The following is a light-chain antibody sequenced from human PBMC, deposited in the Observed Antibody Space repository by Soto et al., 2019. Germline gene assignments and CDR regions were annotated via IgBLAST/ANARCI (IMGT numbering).Light chain of an antibody. CDR1: SSNIGAGYD. CDR2: GNS. Sequence: QSVLTQPPSVSGAPGQRVTISCTGSSSNIGAGYDVHWYQQLPGTAPKLLIYGNSNRPSGVPDRFSASKSGTSSSLAITGLRLEDEADDYCQSYYISLSSSVFGGGTQVTVL. CDR3: QSYYISLSSSV. V-gene: IGLV1-40*01. J-gene: IGLJ3*02.